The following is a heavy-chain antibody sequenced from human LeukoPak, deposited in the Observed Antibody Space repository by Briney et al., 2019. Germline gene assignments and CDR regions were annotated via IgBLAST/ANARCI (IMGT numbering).Heavy chain of an antibody. V-gene: IGHV3-7*01. D-gene: IGHD5-24*01. CDR1: GFTFSSYW. J-gene: IGHJ6*03. CDR3: ARAVGDGYSRDPSYYYYYYMDV. CDR2: IKQDGSEK. Sequence: GGSLRLSCAASGFTFSSYWMSWVRQAPGKGLEWVANIKQDGSEKYYVDSVKGRFTISRDNSKNTLYLQMNSLRAEDTAVYYCARAVGDGYSRDPSYYYYYYMDVWGKGTTVTVSS.